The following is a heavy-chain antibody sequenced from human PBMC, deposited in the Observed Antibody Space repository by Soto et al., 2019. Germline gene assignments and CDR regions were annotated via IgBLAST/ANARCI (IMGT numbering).Heavy chain of an antibody. J-gene: IGHJ6*02. Sequence: SETLSLTCAVSGGSISSGDYYWSWIRQPPGKGLEWIGHIYYSGSTYYNPSLKSRLTISLDTSKNQFSLNLISVTAADTAVYYCAGELESYDSSGDYYHGMDVWGQGTTVTVSS. D-gene: IGHD3-22*01. CDR2: IYYSGST. V-gene: IGHV4-30-4*01. CDR1: GGSISSGDYY. CDR3: AGELESYDSSGDYYHGMDV.